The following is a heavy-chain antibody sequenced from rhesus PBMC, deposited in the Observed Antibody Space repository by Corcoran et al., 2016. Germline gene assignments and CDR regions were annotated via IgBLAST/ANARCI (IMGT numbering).Heavy chain of an antibody. CDR3: ARDRRRPLGLDS. V-gene: IGHV4-173*01. D-gene: IGHD2-15*01. Sequence: QLQLQESGPGLGKPSETLSLTCAFSGGSISSNYWSWIRQPPGKGLEGLGRISGSAGSTDYNPSLKSRVTISTDTSKNQFSLKLSAVTAAGTAVYYCARDRRRPLGLDSWGQGVVVTVSS. J-gene: IGHJ6*01. CDR2: ISGSAGST. CDR1: GGSISSNY.